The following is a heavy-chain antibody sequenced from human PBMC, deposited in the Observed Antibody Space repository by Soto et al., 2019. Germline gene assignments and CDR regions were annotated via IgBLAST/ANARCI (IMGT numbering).Heavy chain of an antibody. Sequence: SETLSLTCTVSGGSISSGGYYWSWIRQHPGKGLEWIGYIYYSGSTYYNPSLKSRVTISVDTSKNQFSLKLSSVTAADTAVYYCARLYIGHDRPGFDPWGQGTLVTVSS. CDR2: IYYSGST. CDR1: GGSISSGGYY. D-gene: IGHD1-1*01. V-gene: IGHV4-31*03. J-gene: IGHJ5*02. CDR3: ARLYIGHDRPGFDP.